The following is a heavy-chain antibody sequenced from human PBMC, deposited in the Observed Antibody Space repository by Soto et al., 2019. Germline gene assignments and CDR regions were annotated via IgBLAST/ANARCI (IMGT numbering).Heavy chain of an antibody. J-gene: IGHJ4*02. CDR1: AGSLSNYY. V-gene: IGHV4-59*01. D-gene: IGHD3-16*01. CDR2: IYHTGST. CDR3: ARGGRGSGLYVLYYFDL. Sequence: QVQLQESGPGLVKPSETLSLTCSVSAGSLSNYYWTWIRQSPGKGLERIGEIYHTGSTKYNPSLKSRVAISVDLSKNQFSLTLSSVTPADTAVYYCARGGRGSGLYVLYYFDLWGQGTLITVSS.